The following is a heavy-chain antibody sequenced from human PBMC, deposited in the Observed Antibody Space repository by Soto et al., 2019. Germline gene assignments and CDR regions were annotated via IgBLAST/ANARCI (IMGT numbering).Heavy chain of an antibody. V-gene: IGHV3-23*01. J-gene: IGHJ1*01. Sequence: GGSLRLSCAASGFTFSSYAMSWVRQAPGKGLEWVSAISGSGGSTYYADSVKGRFTISRDNSKNTLYLQMNSLRAEDTAVYYCAKESLGYCSGGSCLHKEYFQHWGQGTLVTVSS. CDR1: GFTFSSYA. CDR3: AKESLGYCSGGSCLHKEYFQH. D-gene: IGHD2-15*01. CDR2: ISGSGGST.